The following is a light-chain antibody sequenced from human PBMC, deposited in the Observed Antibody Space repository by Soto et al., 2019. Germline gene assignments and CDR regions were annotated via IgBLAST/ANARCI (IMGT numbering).Light chain of an antibody. CDR2: DAS. Sequence: DIFLTQSPATLSLSPGERATLSCRASQSVKTFLVWYQQRPGQAHRLLSHDASHRADGIPARFSGSGFGTDFTLTISSLEPEDAAVYYCQQRSHWPPITFGQGTRLEIK. J-gene: IGKJ5*01. V-gene: IGKV3-11*01. CDR3: QQRSHWPPIT. CDR1: QSVKTF.